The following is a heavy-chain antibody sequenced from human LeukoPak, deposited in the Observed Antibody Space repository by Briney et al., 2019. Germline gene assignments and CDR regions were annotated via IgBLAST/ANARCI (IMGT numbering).Heavy chain of an antibody. J-gene: IGHJ4*02. D-gene: IGHD1-26*01. CDR3: ARHTTGSYTHFDY. Sequence: KPGESLKISCKGSGYSFTNYWIGWVRQMPGKGLEWMGIIYPGDSDTRYSPSFQGQVTISADKSISTAYLQWSSLKASDTAIYCCARHTTGSYTHFDYWGQGTLVTVSS. CDR2: IYPGDSDT. V-gene: IGHV5-51*01. CDR1: GYSFTNYW.